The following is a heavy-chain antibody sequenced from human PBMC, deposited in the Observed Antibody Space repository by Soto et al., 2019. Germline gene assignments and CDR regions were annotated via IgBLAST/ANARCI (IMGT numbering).Heavy chain of an antibody. J-gene: IGHJ4*02. CDR3: ARGPDQWHPDY. CDR1: GGSFSGYY. Sequence: SETLSLTCAVYGGSFSGYYWSWIRQPPRKGLEWIGDINHSGRTNYNPSLKSRVTISVDTSKNQFSLKLTSVTAADTAVYYCARGPDQWHPDYWGQGALVTVSS. V-gene: IGHV4-34*01. CDR2: INHSGRT. D-gene: IGHD6-19*01.